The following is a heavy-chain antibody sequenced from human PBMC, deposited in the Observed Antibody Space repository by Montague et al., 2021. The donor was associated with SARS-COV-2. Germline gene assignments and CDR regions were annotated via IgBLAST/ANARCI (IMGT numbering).Heavy chain of an antibody. J-gene: IGHJ6*02. D-gene: IGHD4-17*01. CDR1: GGSIRSGSYY. V-gene: IGHV4-61*02. Sequence: TLSLTCTVSGGSIRSGSYYWSWIRQPAGKGLEWIGRIYSSGSTNYNPSLKSRVTMSVDTSKNQFSLQVSSVTAADTAVYYCARDYGDYSYYYGLDVWGQGTTVTVS. CDR2: IYSSGST. CDR3: ARDYGDYSYYYGLDV.